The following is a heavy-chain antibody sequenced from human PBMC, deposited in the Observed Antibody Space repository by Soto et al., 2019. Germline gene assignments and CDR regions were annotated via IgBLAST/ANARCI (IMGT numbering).Heavy chain of an antibody. CDR2: IYVTAAV. D-gene: IGHD2-21*01. CDR3: ARRRIATNNYKWFDP. Sequence: QVRLQESGPGLVNPSETLSLTCSGSGAALNSGNYYWRWIRQVPGKGLERIGHIYVTAAVDYTPSLRDRITRSQDTSERQFSLNLRLVTAADTAVYYCARRRIATNNYKWFDPWGQGTLVTVSS. J-gene: IGHJ5*02. CDR1: GAALNSGNYY. V-gene: IGHV4-31*03.